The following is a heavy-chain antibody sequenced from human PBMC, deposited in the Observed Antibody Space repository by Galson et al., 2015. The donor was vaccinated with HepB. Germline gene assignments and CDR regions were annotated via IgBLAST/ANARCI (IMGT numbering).Heavy chain of an antibody. D-gene: IGHD3/OR15-3a*01. CDR3: ATTFGLVSHTYTMDV. CDR2: ITSSSSLI. CDR1: AFAFGSFS. J-gene: IGHJ6*02. V-gene: IGHV3-21*01. Sequence: SLRLSCAASAFAFGSFSMNWVRQAPGKGLEWVSSITSSSSLIYYADSVKGRFTISRDYAKNSLFLQMNSLRAEDTAVYYCATTFGLVSHTYTMDVWGHGTTVTVSS.